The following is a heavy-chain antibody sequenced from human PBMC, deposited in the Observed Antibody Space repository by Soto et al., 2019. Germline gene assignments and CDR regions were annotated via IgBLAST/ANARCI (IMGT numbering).Heavy chain of an antibody. CDR2: INAGNGNT. CDR1: GYTFTSYA. V-gene: IGHV1-3*01. CDR3: XXXXXXXXSDY. Sequence: QVQLVQSGAEVKKPGASVKVSCKASGYTFTSYAIYWVRQAPGQRLEWMGWINAGNGNTKYSQKFQGRVTITRDTSXXTAXXXLXXXXXEXXAXXXXXXXXXXXXSDYXGQGTLVTVSS. J-gene: IGHJ4*02.